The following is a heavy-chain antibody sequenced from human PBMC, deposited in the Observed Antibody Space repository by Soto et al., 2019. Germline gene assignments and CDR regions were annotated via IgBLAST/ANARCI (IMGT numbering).Heavy chain of an antibody. CDR3: ARDSCYDFWSGYYTKGYYYYGMDV. D-gene: IGHD3-3*01. V-gene: IGHV3-30-3*01. CDR1: GFTFSSYA. CDR2: ISYDGSNK. J-gene: IGHJ6*02. Sequence: QVQLVESGGGVVQPGRSLRLSCAASGFTFSSYAMHWVRQAPGKGLEWVAVISYDGSNKYYADSVKGRFTISRDNSKNTLYLQMNSLRAEDTAVYYCARDSCYDFWSGYYTKGYYYYGMDVWGQGTTVTVSS.